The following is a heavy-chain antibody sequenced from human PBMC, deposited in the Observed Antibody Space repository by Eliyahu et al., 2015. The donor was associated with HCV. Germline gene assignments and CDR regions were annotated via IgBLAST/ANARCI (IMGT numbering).Heavy chain of an antibody. Sequence: EVQLVESGGGLVQPGGSLRLSCAASGFTFSSYAMHWVRQAPGKGLEYVSAISSNGGSTYYANSVKGRFTISRDNSKNTLYLQMGSLRTEDMAVYYCARGLRYFDWLYQSRAGSYYYYGMDVWGQGTTVTVSS. CDR3: ARGLRYFDWLYQSRAGSYYYYGMDV. V-gene: IGHV3-64*01. CDR2: ISSNGGST. CDR1: GFTFSSYA. J-gene: IGHJ6*02. D-gene: IGHD3-9*01.